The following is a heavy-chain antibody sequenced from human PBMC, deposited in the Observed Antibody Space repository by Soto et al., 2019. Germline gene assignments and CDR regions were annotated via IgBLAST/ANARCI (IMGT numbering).Heavy chain of an antibody. Sequence: PSETLSLTCAVSGGSISSSNWWSWVRQPPGEGLEWIGEIYHSGSTNYNPSLKSRVTISVDKSKNQFSLKLSSVTAADTAVYYCARASGTIFGVVIPRDAFDIWGQGTMVTVS. CDR1: GGSISSSNW. J-gene: IGHJ3*02. D-gene: IGHD3-3*01. V-gene: IGHV4-4*02. CDR2: IYHSGST. CDR3: ARASGTIFGVVIPRDAFDI.